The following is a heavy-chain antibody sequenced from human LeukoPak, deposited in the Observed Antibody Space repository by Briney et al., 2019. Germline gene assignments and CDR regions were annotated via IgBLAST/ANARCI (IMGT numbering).Heavy chain of an antibody. V-gene: IGHV3-15*01. CDR1: GFTFTNAW. CDR2: MKSKRDGGAT. D-gene: IGHD2-2*01. J-gene: IGHJ3*02. Sequence: GGSLRLSCEASGFTFTNAWMNWVRQAPGKGPEWAGRMKSKRDGGATEYAAPVKGRFTISRDDSKNTLYLQMNSLRAEDTAVYYCVSLGGPAATGDAFDIWGQGTMVTVSS. CDR3: VSLGGPAATGDAFDI.